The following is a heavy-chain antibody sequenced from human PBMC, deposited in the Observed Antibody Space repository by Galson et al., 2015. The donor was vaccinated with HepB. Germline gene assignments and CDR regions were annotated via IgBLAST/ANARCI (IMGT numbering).Heavy chain of an antibody. V-gene: IGHV3-23*01. CDR2: ISGSGGST. J-gene: IGHJ5*02. CDR3: AKVLFVAGTNDP. D-gene: IGHD6-19*01. Sequence: SLRLSCAASGFTFSSYAMSWVRQAPGKGLEWVSAISGSGGSTYYADSVKGRFTISRDNSKNTLYLQMNSLRAEDTAVYYCAKVLFVAGTNDPWGQGTLVTVSS. CDR1: GFTFSSYA.